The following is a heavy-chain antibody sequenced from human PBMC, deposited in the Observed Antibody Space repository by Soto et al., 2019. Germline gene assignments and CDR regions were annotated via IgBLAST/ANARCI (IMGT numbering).Heavy chain of an antibody. V-gene: IGHV4-31*03. D-gene: IGHD6-13*01. Sequence: SETLSLTCTVSGGSISSGGYYWSWIRQHPGKGLEWIGYIYYSGSTYYNPSLKSRVTISVDTSKNQFSLKLSSVTAADTAVYYGAGVEQQLVLLAFDIWGQGTMVTASS. CDR3: AGVEQQLVLLAFDI. J-gene: IGHJ3*02. CDR2: IYYSGST. CDR1: GGSISSGGYY.